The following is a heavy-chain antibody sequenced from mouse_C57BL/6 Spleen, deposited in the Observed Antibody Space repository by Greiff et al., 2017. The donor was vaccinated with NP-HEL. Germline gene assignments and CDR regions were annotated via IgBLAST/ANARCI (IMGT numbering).Heavy chain of an antibody. J-gene: IGHJ2*01. CDR1: GFTFSSYT. D-gene: IGHD1-1*01. Sequence: EVKLMESGGGLVKPGGSLKLSCAASGFTFSSYTMSWVRQTPEKRLEWVATISGGGGNTYYPDSVKGRFTISRDNAKNTLYLQMSSLRSEDTALYYCARRGDYYGTSFDYWGQGTTLTVSS. CDR3: ARRGDYYGTSFDY. CDR2: ISGGGGNT. V-gene: IGHV5-9*01.